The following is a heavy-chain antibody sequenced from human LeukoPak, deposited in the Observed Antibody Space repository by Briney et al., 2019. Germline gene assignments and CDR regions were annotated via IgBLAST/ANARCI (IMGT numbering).Heavy chain of an antibody. J-gene: IGHJ4*02. CDR2: INSDGSST. V-gene: IGHV3-74*01. Sequence: GGPLRLSCAASGFSFSSCWMHWVRQGPGKGLVWVSGINSDGSSTSYADSVKGRFTISRDNAKNTLYLQMNSMRAEDTAVYYCTRDLENSWGQGTLVTVSS. CDR3: TRDLENS. D-gene: IGHD1-1*01. CDR1: GFSFSSCW.